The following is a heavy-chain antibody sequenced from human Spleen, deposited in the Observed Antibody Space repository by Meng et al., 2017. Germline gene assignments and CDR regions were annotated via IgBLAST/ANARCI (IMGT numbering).Heavy chain of an antibody. CDR3: ARGLGPKLGSYFDY. CDR2: ISSSGSTI. D-gene: IGHD7-27*01. V-gene: IGHV3-11*04. Sequence: GESLKISCAASGFTFSDYYMSWIRQAPGKGLEWVSYISSSGSTIYYADSVKGRFTISRDNAKNSLYLQMNSLRAEDTAVYYCARGLGPKLGSYFDYWGQGTLVTVSS. J-gene: IGHJ4*02. CDR1: GFTFSDYY.